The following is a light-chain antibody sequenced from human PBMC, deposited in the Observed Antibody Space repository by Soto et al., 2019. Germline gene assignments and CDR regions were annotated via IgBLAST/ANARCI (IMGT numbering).Light chain of an antibody. CDR3: QHYNSYSEA. CDR1: QTISSW. CDR2: KAS. Sequence: DIQMTQSPSTLSGSVGDRVTITCRASQTISSWLAWYQQKPGKAPKLLIYKASTLKSGVPSRFSGSGSRTEFTLTISSLQPDDFATYYCQHYNSYSEAVGQGTKVDIK. J-gene: IGKJ1*01. V-gene: IGKV1-5*03.